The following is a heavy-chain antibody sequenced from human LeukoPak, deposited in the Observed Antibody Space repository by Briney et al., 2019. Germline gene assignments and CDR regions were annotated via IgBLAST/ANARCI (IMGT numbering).Heavy chain of an antibody. CDR1: GFTFSSYA. CDR3: AKSRHDSSGRNWFDP. J-gene: IGHJ5*02. CDR2: ISGSGGST. D-gene: IGHD6-19*01. Sequence: GGSLRLSCAASGFTFSSYAMSWVRQAPGKGLEWVSAISGSGGSTYYADSVKGRFTISRDNSKNTLYLQMNSLRTEDTAVYYCAKSRHDSSGRNWFDPWGQGTLVTVSS. V-gene: IGHV3-23*01.